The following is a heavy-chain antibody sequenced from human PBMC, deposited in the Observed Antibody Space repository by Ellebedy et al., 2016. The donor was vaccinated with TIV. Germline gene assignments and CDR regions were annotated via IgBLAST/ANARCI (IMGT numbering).Heavy chain of an antibody. CDR3: AKGRKLIRSSSLDY. D-gene: IGHD3-22*01. V-gene: IGHV3-23*01. J-gene: IGHJ4*02. CDR1: GFTFSSYA. CDR2: ISGGGETT. Sequence: GESLKISCAASGFTFSSYAMNWIRQAPGKGLEWVSVISGGGETTSYADSVKGRFTISRDNPKNMLFLQMNSLRAEDTALYYCAKGRKLIRSSSLDYWGQGTLVTVSS.